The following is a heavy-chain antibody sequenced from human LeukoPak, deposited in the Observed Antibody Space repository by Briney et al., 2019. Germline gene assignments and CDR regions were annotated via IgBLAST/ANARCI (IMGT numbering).Heavy chain of an antibody. D-gene: IGHD5-18*01. Sequence: ASVTVSFTAFGYTFSSYYMHWVRQAPGQRLEWMGMINPSGGRTSYAEKFQGRVTMTRDMSTSIVYMELSSLRSEDTAVYYCARARSSYGYGDAFDIWGQGTMVTVSS. J-gene: IGHJ3*02. V-gene: IGHV1-46*01. CDR1: GYTFSSYY. CDR2: INPSGGRT. CDR3: ARARSSYGYGDAFDI.